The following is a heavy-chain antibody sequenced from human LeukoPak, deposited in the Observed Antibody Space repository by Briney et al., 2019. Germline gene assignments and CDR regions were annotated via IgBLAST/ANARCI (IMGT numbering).Heavy chain of an antibody. CDR3: ARDNTGIAATCDY. V-gene: IGHV3-30-3*01. J-gene: IGHJ4*02. D-gene: IGHD6-13*01. CDR2: LSFDGSTE. Sequence: GGSLRLSCAASGFTFSNYAMHWARQAPGKGLEWLAVLSFDGSTERYADSVKGRFTISRDNSKNTLYLQMNSLRAEDTAVYYCARDNTGIAATCDYWGQGTLVTVSS. CDR1: GFTFSNYA.